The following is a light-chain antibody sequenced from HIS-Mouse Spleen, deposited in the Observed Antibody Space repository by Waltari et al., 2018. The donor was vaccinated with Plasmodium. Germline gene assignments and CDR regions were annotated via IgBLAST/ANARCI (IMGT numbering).Light chain of an antibody. J-gene: IGLJ3*02. Sequence: SYELTQPPSVSVSPGQTASIPCPGDAFPKKYPYLYQQKSGQAPVLVIYEDSKRPSGIPERFSGSSSGTMATLTISGAQVEDEADYYCYSTDSSGNHRVFGGGTKLTVL. CDR1: AFPKKY. CDR2: EDS. V-gene: IGLV3-10*01. CDR3: YSTDSSGNHRV.